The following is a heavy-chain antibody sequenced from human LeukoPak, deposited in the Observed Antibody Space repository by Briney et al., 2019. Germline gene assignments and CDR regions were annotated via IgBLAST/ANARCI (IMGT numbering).Heavy chain of an antibody. Sequence: SVTLSLTCTVSGGSISSSSYYWGWIRQPPGKGLEWIGSIYYSGSTYYNPSLKSRVTISVDTSKNQFSLKLSSVTAADTAVYYCARAKPTYYYDSSGRIFDYWGQGTLVTVSS. CDR1: GGSISSSSYY. V-gene: IGHV4-39*07. D-gene: IGHD3-22*01. CDR3: ARAKPTYYYDSSGRIFDY. J-gene: IGHJ4*02. CDR2: IYYSGST.